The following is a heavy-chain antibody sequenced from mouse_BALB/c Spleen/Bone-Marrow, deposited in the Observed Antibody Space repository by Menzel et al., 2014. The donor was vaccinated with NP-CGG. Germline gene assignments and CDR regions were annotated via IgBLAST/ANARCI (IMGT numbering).Heavy chain of an antibody. J-gene: IGHJ1*01. D-gene: IGHD2-14*01. Sequence: VQLQQPGAELVKPGASVKLSCTASGFNIKDTYLHWVKQRPEQGLDWIGRIDPASGNTKYDPKFQGKATITADTSSNTAYLQLSSLTSEDTAVYYCASYRYGWYFDVWSAGTTVTVSS. V-gene: IGHV14-3*02. CDR2: IDPASGNT. CDR1: GFNIKDTY. CDR3: ASYRYGWYFDV.